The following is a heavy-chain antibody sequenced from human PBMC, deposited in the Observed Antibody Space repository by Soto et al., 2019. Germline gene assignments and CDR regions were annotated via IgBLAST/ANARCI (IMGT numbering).Heavy chain of an antibody. Sequence: SQPLSLTCAISGDSVSSNSAAWNWIRQSPSRGLKWLGRTYYRSKWYNDYAVSVKSRITINPDTSKNHFSLQLNSVTPEDTAVYYFARGRRQGLWFGELSHYFDYWGQGTLVTVSS. J-gene: IGHJ4*02. CDR2: TYYRSKWYN. V-gene: IGHV6-1*01. CDR1: GDSVSSNSAA. D-gene: IGHD3-10*01. CDR3: ARGRRQGLWFGELSHYFDY.